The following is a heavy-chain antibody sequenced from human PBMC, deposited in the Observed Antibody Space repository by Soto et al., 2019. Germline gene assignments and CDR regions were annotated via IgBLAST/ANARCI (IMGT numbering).Heavy chain of an antibody. Sequence: QVQLVQSGAAVKKPGSSVKVSCKASGGTFSSYAISWVRQAPGQGLEWMGGITPIFGTANYAQKFQGRVTITADESTSTAYMELSSLRSEDTAVYYCARGRFLEWLLSPHWYWGQGTLVTVSS. CDR1: GGTFSSYA. CDR2: ITPIFGTA. J-gene: IGHJ4*02. V-gene: IGHV1-69*12. D-gene: IGHD3-3*01. CDR3: ARGRFLEWLLSPHWY.